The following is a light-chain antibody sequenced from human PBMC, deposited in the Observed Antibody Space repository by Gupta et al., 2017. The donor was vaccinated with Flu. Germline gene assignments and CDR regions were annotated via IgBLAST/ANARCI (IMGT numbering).Light chain of an antibody. J-gene: IGKJ4*01. CDR1: QSIISY. Sequence: DIEMTQSPSSLSASVGDRVTITCRASQSIISYLDWYQQKPGKAPKLLIYAASSLHSGVPSRFSGSGSGTDFTLTISSLQPEDFATYYCQQAYRTPPTFGEGTKVEIK. CDR3: QQAYRTPPT. V-gene: IGKV1-39*01. CDR2: AAS.